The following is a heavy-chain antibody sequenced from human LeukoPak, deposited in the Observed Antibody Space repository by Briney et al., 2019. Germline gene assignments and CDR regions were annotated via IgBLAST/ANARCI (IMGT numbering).Heavy chain of an antibody. Sequence: GGSLRLSCAASGFTFSSYSMNWVRQAPGKGLEWVSSISSSSSYIYYADSVKGRFTISRDNSKNTLYLQMNSLRAEDTAVYYCAKGSSNYFSGYYYMDVWGKGTTVTVSS. J-gene: IGHJ6*03. V-gene: IGHV3-21*04. CDR1: GFTFSSYS. D-gene: IGHD4-11*01. CDR2: ISSSSSYI. CDR3: AKGSSNYFSGYYYMDV.